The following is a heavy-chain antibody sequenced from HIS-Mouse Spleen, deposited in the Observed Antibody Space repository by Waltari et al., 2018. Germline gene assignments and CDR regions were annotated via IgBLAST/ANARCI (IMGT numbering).Heavy chain of an antibody. CDR3: ARGKGSSSWYYFDY. Sequence: QVQLQQWGAGLLKPSETLSLTCAGHGGSFSGYYWSWIRQPPGKGLEWIGEINHSGSTNYNPSLKSRVTISVDTSKNQFSLKLSSVTAADTAVYYCARGKGSSSWYYFDYWGQGTLVTVSS. CDR1: GGSFSGYY. V-gene: IGHV4-34*01. D-gene: IGHD6-13*01. J-gene: IGHJ4*02. CDR2: INHSGST.